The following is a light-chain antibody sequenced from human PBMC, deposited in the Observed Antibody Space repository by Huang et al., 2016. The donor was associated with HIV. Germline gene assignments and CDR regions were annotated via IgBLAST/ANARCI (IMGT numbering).Light chain of an antibody. Sequence: DIVLTQSPGTLSLSPGERATLSCRASQSVGSSYLAWYQQKPGQAPRRLIYGASSRATGIPDRFSGSGSGTDFTLTISRLEPEDFAVYYCQQYGTSPRSFGQGTKVEIK. V-gene: IGKV3-20*01. CDR1: QSVGSSY. CDR2: GAS. CDR3: QQYGTSPRS. J-gene: IGKJ1*01.